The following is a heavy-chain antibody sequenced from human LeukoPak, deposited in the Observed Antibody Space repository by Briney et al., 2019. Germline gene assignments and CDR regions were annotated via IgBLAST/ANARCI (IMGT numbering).Heavy chain of an antibody. CDR2: IIPIFGTA. CDR1: GGTFSSYA. CDR3: AKDPRIAVAGTDY. Sequence: EASVKVSCKASGGTFSSYAISWVRQAPGQGLEWMGGIIPIFGTANYAQKFQGRVTITADESTSTAYMELSSLRSEDTAVYYCAKDPRIAVAGTDYWGQGTLVTVSS. J-gene: IGHJ4*02. V-gene: IGHV1-69*13. D-gene: IGHD6-19*01.